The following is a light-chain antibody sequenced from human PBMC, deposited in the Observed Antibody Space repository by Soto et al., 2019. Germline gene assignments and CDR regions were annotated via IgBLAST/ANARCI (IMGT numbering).Light chain of an antibody. CDR2: DVS. Sequence: QSVLTQPASVSGSPGQSITISCTGTSSDVGGYNYVSWYQHHPGKAPKLLIYDVSNRPSGVSNRFSGSKSDNTASLTISGLQPEDEADYYCSSYTTSNTRQIVFGTGTKATV. J-gene: IGLJ1*01. CDR3: SSYTTSNTRQIV. CDR1: SSDVGGYNY. V-gene: IGLV2-14*03.